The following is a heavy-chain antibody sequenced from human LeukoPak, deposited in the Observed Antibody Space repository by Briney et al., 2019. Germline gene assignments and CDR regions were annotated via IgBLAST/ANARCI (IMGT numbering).Heavy chain of an antibody. CDR3: AREDSGSSSFADY. CDR2: MNPNSGNT. Sequence: ASVKVSCKASGGTFSSYDINWVRPATGQGLEWMGWMNPNSGNTGYAQKFQGRVTMTRNTSISTAYMELSSLRSEDTAVYYCAREDSGSSSFADYWGQGTLVTVSS. V-gene: IGHV1-8*02. CDR1: GGTFSSYD. J-gene: IGHJ4*02. D-gene: IGHD6-13*01.